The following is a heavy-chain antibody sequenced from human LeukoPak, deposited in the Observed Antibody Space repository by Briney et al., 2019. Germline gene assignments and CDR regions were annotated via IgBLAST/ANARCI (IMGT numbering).Heavy chain of an antibody. CDR3: AKVGVSMVRGVRFYDY. CDR2: HSGRGGST. D-gene: IGHD3-10*01. CDR1: GFTFSSYA. J-gene: IGHJ4*02. V-gene: IGHV3-23*01. Sequence: GGSLRLFCGASGFTFSSYAMSWVPHARGKGLEEGSAHSGRGGSTYYADSVKGRFTISRDNSKNTLYLQMNSLRAEDTAVYYCAKVGVSMVRGVRFYDYWGQGTLVTVSS.